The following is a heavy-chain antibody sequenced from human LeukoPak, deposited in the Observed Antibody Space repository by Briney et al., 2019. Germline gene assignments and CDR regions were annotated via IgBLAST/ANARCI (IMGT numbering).Heavy chain of an antibody. CDR3: AKEAYYYGSGSYYNPHY. D-gene: IGHD3-10*01. Sequence: GGSLRLSCAASGFTFSSYSMNWVRQAPGKGLEWVAVISYDGSNKYYADSVKGRFTISRDNSKNTLYLQMNSLRAEDTAVYYCAKEAYYYGSGSYYNPHYWGQGTLVTVSS. CDR1: GFTFSSYS. CDR2: ISYDGSNK. J-gene: IGHJ4*02. V-gene: IGHV3-30*18.